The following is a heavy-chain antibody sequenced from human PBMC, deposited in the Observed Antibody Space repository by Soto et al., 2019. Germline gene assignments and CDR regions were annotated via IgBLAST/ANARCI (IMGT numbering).Heavy chain of an antibody. D-gene: IGHD3-3*01. CDR2: ISAYNGNT. CDR3: ARDRDPYDFWSGYYYRYYGMYV. CDR1: GYTFTSYG. J-gene: IGHJ6*02. V-gene: IGHV1-18*01. Sequence: ASVKVSCKASGYTFTSYGISWVRQDPGHGLEWMGWISAYNGNTNYAQKLQGRVTMTTDTSTSTAYMELRSLRSDDAAVYYCARDRDPYDFWSGYYYRYYGMYVWGRGTTVTVSS.